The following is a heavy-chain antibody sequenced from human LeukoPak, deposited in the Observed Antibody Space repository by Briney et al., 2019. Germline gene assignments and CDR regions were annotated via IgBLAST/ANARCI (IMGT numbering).Heavy chain of an antibody. V-gene: IGHV3-21*01. CDR3: PGERFGFRGFTGYFDD. D-gene: IGHD3-10*01. J-gene: IGHJ4*02. Sequence: PGGSLRLSCAASGFTFSDYSMNWVRQAPGKGLEWVASISFTSSFENYADSVKGRVAISRDNAKNSLYLQMNSLRAEDAAVYYGPGERFGFRGFTGYFDDWGKGTLVTVSS. CDR2: ISFTSSFE. CDR1: GFTFSDYS.